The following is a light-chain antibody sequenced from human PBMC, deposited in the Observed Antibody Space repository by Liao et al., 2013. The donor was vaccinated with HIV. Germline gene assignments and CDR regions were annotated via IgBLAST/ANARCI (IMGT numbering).Light chain of an antibody. V-gene: IGLV3-1*01. CDR2: EDT. CDR3: QAWDSSADVV. J-gene: IGLJ2*01. CDR1: TLGDKY. Sequence: SYELTQPPSVSVSPGQTARITCSGNTLGDKYISWYQQRPGQSPVVVIYEDTKRPSGIPERFSGSHSVTTATLTISGTQAMDEADYFCQAWDSSADVVFGGGTKVTVL.